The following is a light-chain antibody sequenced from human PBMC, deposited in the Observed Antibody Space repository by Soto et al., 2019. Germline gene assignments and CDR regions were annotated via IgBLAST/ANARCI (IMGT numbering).Light chain of an antibody. J-gene: IGKJ5*01. Sequence: EIVLTQSPGTLYLSPGERATLSCRASQSLSRNHLGWYLAWYQQNPGQTPRLLIYGTSYRATGIPDRFSGVGSGTDFTLTLGRMEPEDFAVYYCQQYGRSHPLTFGQGKRLEI. CDR2: GTS. CDR3: QQYGRSHPLT. V-gene: IGKV3-20*01. CDR1: QSLSRNHLGWY.